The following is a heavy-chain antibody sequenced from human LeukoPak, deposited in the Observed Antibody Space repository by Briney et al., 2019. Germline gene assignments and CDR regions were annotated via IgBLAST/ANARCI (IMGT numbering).Heavy chain of an antibody. J-gene: IGHJ4*02. CDR1: GFTFSSYA. CDR2: ISGSGGST. Sequence: PGGSLRLSCAASGFTFSSYAMSWVRQAPGKALEWVSAISGSGGSTYYADSVKGRFTISRDNSKNTLYLQMNSLRAEDTAVYYCAIKPLWLRVYWGQGTLVTVSS. CDR3: AIKPLWLRVY. V-gene: IGHV3-23*01. D-gene: IGHD5-12*01.